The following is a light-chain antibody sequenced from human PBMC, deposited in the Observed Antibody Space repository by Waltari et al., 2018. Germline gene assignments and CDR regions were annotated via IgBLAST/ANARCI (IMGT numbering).Light chain of an antibody. J-gene: IGLJ2*01. Sequence: QSLLTQPPSASGTPGQTVTISCSGSWSNIGTNVVSWYQQLPGTAPKLLSHRNNRRPSGVPDRFSCSKSGTSASLAISGLQSADEADYYCSAWDDSLNGHVIFGGGTKLTVL. CDR3: SAWDDSLNGHVI. V-gene: IGLV1-44*01. CDR2: RNN. CDR1: WSNIGTNV.